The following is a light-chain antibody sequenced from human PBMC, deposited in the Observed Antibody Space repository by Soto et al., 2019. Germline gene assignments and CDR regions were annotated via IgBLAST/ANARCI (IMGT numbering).Light chain of an antibody. V-gene: IGLV1-51*02. CDR3: AAWDNPGFF. J-gene: IGLJ1*01. CDR2: KHN. Sequence: QSVLTQPPSVSAAPGQKVTISCSGSSSNIGRNYVSWYHQFLGAAPKLLIYKHNKRHSVVPDRFSGSRSATSATLDITGLQAGDEADYYCAAWDNPGFFFGTGTKVTVL. CDR1: SSNIGRNY.